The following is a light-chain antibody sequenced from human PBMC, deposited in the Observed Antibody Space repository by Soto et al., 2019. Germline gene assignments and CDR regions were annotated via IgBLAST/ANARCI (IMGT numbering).Light chain of an antibody. CDR1: QSISSW. CDR2: KAS. J-gene: IGKJ2*01. V-gene: IGKV1-5*03. CDR3: QQYNSYPLT. Sequence: DIQMTQSPSTLSASVGDRVTITCRASQSISSWLAWYQQKPGKAPKLLIYKASSLESGVPSRFSGSGSGTEFTLTISSLQPDDFATYYCQQYNSYPLTFRQGPKLEIK.